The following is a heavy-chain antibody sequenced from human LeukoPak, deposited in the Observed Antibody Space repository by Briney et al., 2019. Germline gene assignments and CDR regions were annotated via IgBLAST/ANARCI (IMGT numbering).Heavy chain of an antibody. J-gene: IGHJ6*02. D-gene: IGHD3-3*01. CDR2: ISRNGSTI. CDR3: ARGGVVGVVTSPLRYYYGMDV. CDR1: GFTFSDYY. Sequence: GGSLRLSCAASGFTFSDYYMSWIRQAPGKGLEWVSNISRNGSTIYYADSVKGRFTISRDNAKNSLYLQMNSLRAEDTAVYYCARGGVVGVVTSPLRYYYGMDVWGQGATVTVSS. V-gene: IGHV3-11*01.